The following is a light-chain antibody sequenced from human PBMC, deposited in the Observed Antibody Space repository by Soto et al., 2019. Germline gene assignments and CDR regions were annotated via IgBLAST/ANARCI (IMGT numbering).Light chain of an antibody. CDR1: SSDVGGYNY. Sequence: QSALTQPASVSGSPGQSITISCTGTSSDVGGYNYVSWHQQHPGKAPKVMIYDVSNRPSGVSKRFSGSKSGNTASLTISGLQAEDEADYYCSSYTSSNTLVFGGGTKLTVL. V-gene: IGLV2-14*01. J-gene: IGLJ2*01. CDR3: SSYTSSNTLV. CDR2: DVS.